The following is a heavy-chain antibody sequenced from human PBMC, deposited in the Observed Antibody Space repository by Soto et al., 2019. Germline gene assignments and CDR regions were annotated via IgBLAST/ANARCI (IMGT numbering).Heavy chain of an antibody. Sequence: PSETLSLTCTVSGDSITNSNYYWGWFRQPPGKGLEWIASIYYIGSTYYNPSLKSRVTISVDTSNNQFSLNLNSVTASDTAVNYCAGRNSLASVSLNFRELSNYKWIDPWGPGTLVTVSS. CDR3: AGRNSLASVSLNFRELSNYKWIDP. CDR1: GDSITNSNYY. CDR2: IYYIGST. J-gene: IGHJ5*02. V-gene: IGHV4-39*01. D-gene: IGHD3-16*02.